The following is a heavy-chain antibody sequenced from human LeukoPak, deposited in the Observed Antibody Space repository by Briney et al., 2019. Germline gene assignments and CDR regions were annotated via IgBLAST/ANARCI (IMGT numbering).Heavy chain of an antibody. J-gene: IGHJ4*02. Sequence: ASVKVSCKASGYTFTGYYMHWVRQAPGQGLEWMGWINPNSGGTNYAQKFQGWVTMTRDTSISTAYMELSRLRSDDTAVYYCARSPWYSSGWYLDYWGQGTLVTASS. CDR2: INPNSGGT. CDR1: GYTFTGYY. V-gene: IGHV1-2*04. D-gene: IGHD6-19*01. CDR3: ARSPWYSSGWYLDY.